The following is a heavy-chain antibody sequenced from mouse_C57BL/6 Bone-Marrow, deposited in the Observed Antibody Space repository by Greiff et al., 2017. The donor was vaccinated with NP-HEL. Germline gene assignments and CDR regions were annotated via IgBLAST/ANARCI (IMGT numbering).Heavy chain of an antibody. CDR2: IYPRSGNT. CDR3: DGYYYGSSYEDFDY. D-gene: IGHD1-1*01. V-gene: IGHV1-81*01. CDR1: GYTFTSYG. Sequence: QVHVKQSGAELARPGASVKLSCKASGYTFTSYGISWVKQRTGQGLEWIGEIYPRSGNTYYNEKFKGKATLTADKSSSTAYMELRSLTSEDSAVYFCDGYYYGSSYEDFDYWGQGTTLTVSS. J-gene: IGHJ2*01.